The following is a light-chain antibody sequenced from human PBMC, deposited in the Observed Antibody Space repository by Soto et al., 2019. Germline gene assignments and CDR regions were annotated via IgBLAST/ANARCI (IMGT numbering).Light chain of an antibody. V-gene: IGLV1-47*01. CDR1: SSNIGSNS. CDR3: ATWETSLTGVA. J-gene: IGLJ2*01. CDR2: END. Sequence: QPVLTQPPSASGTPGQRVTISCSGSSSNIGSNSVYWHQQLPGTAPKLLIYENDKRPSGIPDRFSGSKSGSSATLAITGLRTEDEAEYFCATWETSLTGVAFGGGTKVTVL.